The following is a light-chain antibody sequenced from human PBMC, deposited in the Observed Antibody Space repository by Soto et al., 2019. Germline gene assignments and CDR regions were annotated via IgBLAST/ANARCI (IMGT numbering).Light chain of an antibody. V-gene: IGKV3-15*01. CDR1: QSVSTN. Sequence: EIVMTQSPATLSVSPGERATLSCRASQSVSTNLAWYQQKPGQAPRLLIYNALTRATGIPARFSGSGSGTEFTLTISSLQSEDFAFYYCQQYKDWHTTCGQGTKVDIK. J-gene: IGKJ1*01. CDR2: NAL. CDR3: QQYKDWHTT.